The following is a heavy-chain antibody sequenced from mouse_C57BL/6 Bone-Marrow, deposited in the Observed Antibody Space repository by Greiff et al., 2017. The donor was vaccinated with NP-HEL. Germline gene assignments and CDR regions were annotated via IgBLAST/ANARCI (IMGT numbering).Heavy chain of an antibody. CDR1: GYTFTSYW. CDR2: IDPSDSYT. CDR3: ARKHGYDGFAY. D-gene: IGHD2-2*01. Sequence: VQLQQPGAELVMPGALVKLSCKASGYTFTSYWMHWVKQRPGQGLEWIGEIDPSDSYTNYNQKFKGKSTLTVDKSSSTAYMQLSSLTSEDSAVYYCARKHGYDGFAYWGQGTLVTVSA. J-gene: IGHJ3*01. V-gene: IGHV1-69*01.